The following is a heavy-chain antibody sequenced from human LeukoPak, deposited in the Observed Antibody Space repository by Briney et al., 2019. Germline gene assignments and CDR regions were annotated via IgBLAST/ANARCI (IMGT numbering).Heavy chain of an antibody. D-gene: IGHD3-22*01. CDR2: MNPNSGNT. Sequence: ASVKVSCMASGYTFTSYDINWVRQATGQGLEWMGWMNPNSGNTGYAQKFQGRVTMTRNTSISTAYMELSSLRSEDTAVYYCAVFDSSGYYWADYWGQRTLVTVSS. CDR1: GYTFTSYD. CDR3: AVFDSSGYYWADY. V-gene: IGHV1-8*01. J-gene: IGHJ4*02.